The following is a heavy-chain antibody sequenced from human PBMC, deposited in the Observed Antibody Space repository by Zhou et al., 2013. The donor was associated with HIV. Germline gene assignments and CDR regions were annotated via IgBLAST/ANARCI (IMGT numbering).Heavy chain of an antibody. CDR3: GTMPHLSENTVDMTAVGGGDY. CDR1: GYTLANLA. J-gene: IGHJ4*02. CDR2: FDPEDIMT. D-gene: IGHD3-16*01. Sequence: QVQLLQSGAEVKPPGASVNVSCKVFGYTLANLAIHWVRLPPGQGLEWMGGFDPEDIMTVYAQKFEGRVTLTQDASSDTAYMSMTSLTSDDTAIYYCGTMPHLSENTVDMTAVGGGDYWGRGTPGHRVL. V-gene: IGHV1-24*01.